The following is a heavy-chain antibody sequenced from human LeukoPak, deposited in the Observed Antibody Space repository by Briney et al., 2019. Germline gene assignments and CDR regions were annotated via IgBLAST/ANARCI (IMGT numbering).Heavy chain of an antibody. Sequence: GGSLRLSCAASGFTFSSYSMNWVRQAPGKGLEWVSYISSSSSTIYYADSVKGRFTISRDNAKNSLYLQMNSLRAEDTAVYYCASIWSGSLDYWGQGTLVTVSS. CDR1: GFTFSSYS. CDR3: ASIWSGSLDY. D-gene: IGHD3-3*01. J-gene: IGHJ4*02. CDR2: ISSSSSTI. V-gene: IGHV3-48*04.